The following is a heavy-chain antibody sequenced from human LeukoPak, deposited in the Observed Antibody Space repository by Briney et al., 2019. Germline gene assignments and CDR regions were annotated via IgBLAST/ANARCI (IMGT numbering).Heavy chain of an antibody. CDR1: GGTFSSYA. D-gene: IGHD2-21*01. J-gene: IGHJ6*03. CDR3: ASARNFGEYYYYMDV. V-gene: IGHV1-69*13. Sequence: SVKVSCKASGGTFSSYAISWVRQAPGQGLEWMGGIIPIFGTANYAQKFQGRVTITADESTSTAYMELSSLRSEDTAVYYCASARNFGEYYYYMDVWGKGTTVTVSS. CDR2: IIPIFGTA.